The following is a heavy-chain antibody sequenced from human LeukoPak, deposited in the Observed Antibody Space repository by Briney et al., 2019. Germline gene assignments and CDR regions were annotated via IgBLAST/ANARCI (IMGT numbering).Heavy chain of an antibody. Sequence: SETLSLTCSISGGAIGSDGYYWNWIRQHPGKGLEWIGYIYYSGSASYNPSLKSRVTISVDTSKNQFSLRLSSVTAADTAVYYCARGRFYGSSGDSWGQGSLVTVSS. V-gene: IGHV4-31*03. D-gene: IGHD3-10*01. CDR2: IYYSGSA. CDR1: GGAIGSDGYY. CDR3: ARGRFYGSSGDS. J-gene: IGHJ4*02.